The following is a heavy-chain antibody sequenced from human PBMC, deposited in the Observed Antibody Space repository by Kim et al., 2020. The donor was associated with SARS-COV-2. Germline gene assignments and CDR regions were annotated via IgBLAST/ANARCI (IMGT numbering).Heavy chain of an antibody. Sequence: SQTLSLTCAISGDSVSSNSAAWNWIRQSPSRGLEWLGRTYYRSKWYNDYAVSVKSRITINPDTSKNQFSLQLNSVTPEDTAVYYCAREEDYYGSGTFFRRLRPRGWFDPWGQGTLVTVSS. J-gene: IGHJ5*02. CDR1: GDSVSSNSAA. D-gene: IGHD3-10*01. CDR3: AREEDYYGSGTFFRRLRPRGWFDP. V-gene: IGHV6-1*01. CDR2: TYYRSKWYN.